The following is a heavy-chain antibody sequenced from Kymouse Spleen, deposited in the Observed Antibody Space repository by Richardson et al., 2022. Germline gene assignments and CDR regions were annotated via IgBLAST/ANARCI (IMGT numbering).Heavy chain of an antibody. Sequence: QLQLQESGPGLVKPSETLSLTCTVSGGSISSSSYYWGWIRQPPGKGLEWIGSIYYSGSTYYNPSLKSRVTISVDTSKNQFSLKLSSVTAADTAVYYCARQYSSSSRYYFDYWGQGTLVTVSS. V-gene: IGHV4-39*01. J-gene: IGHJ4*02. CDR2: IYYSGST. CDR1: GGSISSSSYY. D-gene: IGHD6-6*01. CDR3: ARQYSSSSRYYFDY.